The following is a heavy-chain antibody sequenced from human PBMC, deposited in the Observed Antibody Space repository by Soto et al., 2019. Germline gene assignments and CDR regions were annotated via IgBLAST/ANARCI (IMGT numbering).Heavy chain of an antibody. J-gene: IGHJ5*02. CDR1: GGTFSSYA. CDR3: ARDSDCSGGSCLKRNWFDP. CDR2: IIPIFGTA. V-gene: IGHV1-69*01. Sequence: QVQLVQSGAEVQKPGSSVKVYCKASGGTFSSYAISWVRQAPGQGLDWMGGIIPIFGTANYAQKFQGRVTITADESTSTAYMELSSLRSEDTAVYYCARDSDCSGGSCLKRNWFDPWGQGTLVTVSS. D-gene: IGHD2-15*01.